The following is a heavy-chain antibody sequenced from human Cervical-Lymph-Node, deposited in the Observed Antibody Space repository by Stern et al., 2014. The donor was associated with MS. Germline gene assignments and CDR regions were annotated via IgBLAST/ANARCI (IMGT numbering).Heavy chain of an antibody. CDR1: GFSFSRYA. V-gene: IGHV3-33*01. D-gene: IGHD6-13*01. CDR3: ASAYSSSHYYFDY. Sequence: VQLVESGGGVVQPGRSLRLSCAASGFSFSRYAMHWVRQAPGKGLEWVALIWYDGSNPYYAAPVTGRFTISRDNFKNTLYLQMNSLRAEDTAVYYCASAYSSSHYYFDYWGQGTLVTVSS. CDR2: IWYDGSNP. J-gene: IGHJ4*02.